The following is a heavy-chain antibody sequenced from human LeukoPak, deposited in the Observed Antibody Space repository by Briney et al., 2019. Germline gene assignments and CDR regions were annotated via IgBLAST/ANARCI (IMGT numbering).Heavy chain of an antibody. J-gene: IGHJ3*02. D-gene: IGHD5-12*01. V-gene: IGHV4-59*01. CDR2: THYSGST. CDR1: GGSISTYY. CDR3: VRDLGTSGSDAYDI. Sequence: SEALSLTCTDSGGSISTYYWSWIRQPPGKRLEWIGYTHYSGSTNYNPSLKSRVTISVDTSKNQFSLNLSSVTAADTAMYYCVRDLGTSGSDAYDIWGQGTMVTVSS.